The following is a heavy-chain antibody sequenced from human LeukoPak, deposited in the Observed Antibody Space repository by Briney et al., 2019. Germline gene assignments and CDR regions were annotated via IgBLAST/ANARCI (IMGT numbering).Heavy chain of an antibody. CDR1: GFTVGSNN. J-gene: IGHJ3*02. CDR3: AKGHNWNDMGAFDI. Sequence: GRSLRLSRAASGFTVGSNNMSSVCQGPGKRLWWGSVIYSGGSTYYADSVKGRFTISRDNSKNTLYLQMNSLRAEDTAVYYGAKGHNWNDMGAFDIWGQGTMVSVSS. CDR2: IYSGGST. V-gene: IGHV3-53*01. D-gene: IGHD1-20*01.